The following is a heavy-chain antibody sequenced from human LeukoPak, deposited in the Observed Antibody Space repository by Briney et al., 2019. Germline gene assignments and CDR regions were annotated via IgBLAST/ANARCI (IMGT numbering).Heavy chain of an antibody. CDR2: ITTSSSYT. D-gene: IGHD3-10*01. CDR3: ARDIPVWFGDLDAFDI. V-gene: IGHV3-21*04. Sequence: GGSLRLSCEASGFSFSSYNMDWVRQTPGKGLEWISSITTSSSYTFYADSVKGRFTISRDNARNSLYLQMNSLRAEDTALYYCARDIPVWFGDLDAFDIWGQGTMVTVSS. J-gene: IGHJ3*02. CDR1: GFSFSSYN.